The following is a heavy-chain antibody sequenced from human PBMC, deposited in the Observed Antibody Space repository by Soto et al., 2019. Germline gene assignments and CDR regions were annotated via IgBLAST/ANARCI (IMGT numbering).Heavy chain of an antibody. CDR3: AHSKDYSSRWYTLDFDH. V-gene: IGHV2-5*02. J-gene: IGHJ4*02. D-gene: IGHD6-13*01. Sequence: QFTLKESGPTLVKPTETLTLTCTFSGFSLSTSGEGVGWIRQPPEKALECLALIYWDDDKRYSLSLKSRLTITKDTSKNQVVLTMTNVDPVDTATYYCAHSKDYSSRWYTLDFDHWGQGTLVTVSS. CDR1: GFSLSTSGEG. CDR2: IYWDDDK.